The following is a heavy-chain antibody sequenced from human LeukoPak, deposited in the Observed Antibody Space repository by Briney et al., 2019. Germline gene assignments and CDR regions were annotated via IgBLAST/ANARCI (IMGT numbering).Heavy chain of an antibody. D-gene: IGHD6-19*01. CDR1: GGTFSSYA. J-gene: IGHJ6*02. CDR3: ARDRVTKQWLVRDYYYGMDV. Sequence: SVKVSCKASGGTFSSYAISWVRQAPGHGLEWMGRIIPILGIANYAQKFQGRVTITADKSTSTAYMELSSLRSEDTAVYYCARDRVTKQWLVRDYYYGMDVWGQGTTVTVSS. V-gene: IGHV1-69*04. CDR2: IIPILGIA.